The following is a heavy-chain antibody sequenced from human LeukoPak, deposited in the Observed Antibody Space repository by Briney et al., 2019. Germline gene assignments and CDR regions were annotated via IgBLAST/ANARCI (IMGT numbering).Heavy chain of an antibody. CDR3: AKDRTVGASYRYFDL. J-gene: IGHJ2*01. Sequence: GGSLRLSCAASGVTLSSYAMSWARQAPGKGLEWVSGISSSGSGGNTYYADSVKGRFTISRDSSKNTLFLHMNTLRAEDTAIYYCAKDRTVGASYRYFDLWGRGTLVTVSS. CDR2: ISSSGSGGNT. D-gene: IGHD1-26*01. CDR1: GVTLSSYA. V-gene: IGHV3-23*01.